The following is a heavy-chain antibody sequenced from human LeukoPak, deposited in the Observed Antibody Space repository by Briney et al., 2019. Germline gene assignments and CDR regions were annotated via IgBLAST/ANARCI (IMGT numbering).Heavy chain of an antibody. D-gene: IGHD3-22*01. Sequence: SETPSLTCAVYGGSFSGYYWSWIRQPPGKGLEWIGEINHNGSTNYNPSLKSRVTISVDTSKNQFSLKLSSVTAADTAVYYCARGPDYYDSSGSPDYWGQGTLVTVSS. CDR3: ARGPDYYDSSGSPDY. CDR1: GGSFSGYY. V-gene: IGHV4-34*01. CDR2: INHNGST. J-gene: IGHJ4*02.